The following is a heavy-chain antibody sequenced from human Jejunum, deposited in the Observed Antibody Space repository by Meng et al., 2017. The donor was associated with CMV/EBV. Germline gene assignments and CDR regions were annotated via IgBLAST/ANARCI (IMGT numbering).Heavy chain of an antibody. CDR2: INANNGHA. V-gene: IGHV1-18*04. J-gene: IGHJ4*02. CDR1: GYTFSNVG. D-gene: IGHD2-15*01. Sequence: GYTFSNVGFSWVRQAPGQGPEWMAWINANNGHANYAQKFQGRVTVTTDTSTSTAYMELRSLTSDDTAVYYCARDLCSGGTCYTGFDFWGQGTLVTVSS. CDR3: ARDLCSGGTCYTGFDF.